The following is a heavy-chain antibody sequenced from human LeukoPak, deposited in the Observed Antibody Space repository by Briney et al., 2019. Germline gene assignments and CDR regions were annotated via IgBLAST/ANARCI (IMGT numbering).Heavy chain of an antibody. CDR2: ISYDGSNK. J-gene: IGHJ2*01. CDR1: GFTFSSYA. CDR3: ARVGTGSWYFDL. D-gene: IGHD3-10*01. V-gene: IGHV3-30-3*01. Sequence: PGGSLRLSCAASGFTFSSYAMHWVRQAPGKGLEWVAVISYDGSNKYYADSVKGRFTISRDNAKNTVYLQMNSLRAEDTAVYYCARVGTGSWYFDLWGRGTLVTFSS.